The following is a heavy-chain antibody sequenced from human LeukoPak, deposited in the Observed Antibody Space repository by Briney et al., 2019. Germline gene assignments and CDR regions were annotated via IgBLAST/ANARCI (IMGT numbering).Heavy chain of an antibody. V-gene: IGHV1-18*01. D-gene: IGHD4-17*01. CDR2: ISAYNGNT. CDR1: GYTFSSYG. J-gene: IGHJ5*02. Sequence: ASVKVSCKASGYTFSSYGITWVRQAPGQGLEWMGWISAYNGNTNYVQKLQGRVTMTTDTSTSTAYMELRSLRSDDTATYFCARDLGDDLATVTSGNWFDPWGQGTLVTVSS. CDR3: ARDLGDDLATVTSGNWFDP.